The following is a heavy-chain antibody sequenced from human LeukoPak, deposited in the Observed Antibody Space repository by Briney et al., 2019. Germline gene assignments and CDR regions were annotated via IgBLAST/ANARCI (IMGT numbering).Heavy chain of an antibody. J-gene: IGHJ6*04. CDR3: AELGITMIGGV. D-gene: IGHD3-10*02. CDR1: GFTFSSYE. Sequence: GGSLRLSCAASGFTFSSYEMNWVRQAPGKGLEWVSYISSSGSTIYYADSVKGGFTISRDNAKNSLFLQMNSLRAEDTAVYYCAELGITMIGGVWGKGTTVTISS. CDR2: ISSSGSTI. V-gene: IGHV3-48*03.